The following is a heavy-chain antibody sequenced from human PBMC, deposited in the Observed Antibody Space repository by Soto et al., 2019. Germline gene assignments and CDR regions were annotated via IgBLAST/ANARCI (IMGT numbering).Heavy chain of an antibody. CDR2: IYHSGST. D-gene: IGHD2-8*01. Sequence: NPSETLSLTCAVSGGSISSSNWWSWVRQPPGKGLEWIGEIYHSGSTNYNPSLKSRVTISVDKSKNQFSLKLSSVTAADTAVYYCARGLYCTNGVCYVFDYWGQGTLVTVSS. V-gene: IGHV4-4*02. CDR1: GGSISSSNW. CDR3: ARGLYCTNGVCYVFDY. J-gene: IGHJ4*02.